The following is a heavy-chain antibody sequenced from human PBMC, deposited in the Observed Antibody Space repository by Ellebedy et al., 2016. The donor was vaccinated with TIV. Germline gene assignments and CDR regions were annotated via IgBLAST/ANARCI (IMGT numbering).Heavy chain of an antibody. CDR2: IYYSGST. Sequence: SETLSLTXTVSGGSISSYYWSWIRQPPGKGLEWIGYIYYSGSTNYNPSLKSRVTISVDTSKNQFSLKLSSVTAADTAVYYCARGGVRGSHTGYFDYWGQGTLVTVSS. CDR3: ARGGVRGSHTGYFDY. V-gene: IGHV4-59*12. CDR1: GGSISSYY. D-gene: IGHD1-26*01. J-gene: IGHJ4*02.